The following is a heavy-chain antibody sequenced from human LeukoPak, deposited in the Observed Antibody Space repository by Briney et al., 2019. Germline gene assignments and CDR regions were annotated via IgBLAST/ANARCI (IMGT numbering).Heavy chain of an antibody. D-gene: IGHD2-2*01. J-gene: IGHJ4*02. Sequence: GGSLRLSCAASGFTFSSYWMTWVRQAPGKGLEWVSMFYSGGSTFYADSVKGRFTIARDSSKNTLYLQMNTLRAEDTAVYYCVTYQLLLYGFDYWGQGTLVTVSS. V-gene: IGHV3-66*01. CDR3: VTYQLLLYGFDY. CDR2: FYSGGST. CDR1: GFTFSSYW.